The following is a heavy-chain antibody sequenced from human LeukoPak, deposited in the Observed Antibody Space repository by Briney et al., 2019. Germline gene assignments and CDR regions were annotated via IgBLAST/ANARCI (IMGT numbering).Heavy chain of an antibody. Sequence: GGSLRFSCAASGFTVSNNYMSWVRQAPGKGLEWVSVIYSGGYTYYADSVKGRFTISRDNSKNTLYLQMNSLRAEDTAVYYCARDRGDSSGYRRESDYWGQGTLVTVSS. CDR2: IYSGGYT. V-gene: IGHV3-53*01. J-gene: IGHJ4*02. D-gene: IGHD3-22*01. CDR1: GFTVSNNY. CDR3: ARDRGDSSGYRRESDY.